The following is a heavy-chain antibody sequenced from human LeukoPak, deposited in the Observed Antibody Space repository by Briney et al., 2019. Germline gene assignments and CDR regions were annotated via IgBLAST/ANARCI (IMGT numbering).Heavy chain of an antibody. V-gene: IGHV3-11*04. CDR2: ISTSDRTT. CDR1: GFILSDYY. D-gene: IGHD3-22*01. Sequence: GGSLRLSCAASGFILSDYYMSWIRQAPGKGLEWVAYISTSDRTTYYADSVKGRFTISRDNAKNSLYLQTNSLRAEDTAVYYCARESYSSGYYYDYWGQGTLVTVSS. J-gene: IGHJ4*02. CDR3: ARESYSSGYYYDY.